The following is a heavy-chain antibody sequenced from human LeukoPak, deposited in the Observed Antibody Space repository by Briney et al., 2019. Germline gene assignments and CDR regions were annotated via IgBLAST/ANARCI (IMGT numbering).Heavy chain of an antibody. CDR2: INPNSGGT. J-gene: IGHJ4*02. D-gene: IGHD3-22*01. CDR1: GYTFTGYY. CDR3: ARDLVGRGKYYYDGSFDY. V-gene: IGHV1-2*02. Sequence: ASVKVSCKASGYTFTGYYMHWVRQAPGQGLEWMGWINPNSGGTKSAQKFQGRVTMTRDTSISTAYMEVSRLRSDDTAVYYCARDLVGRGKYYYDGSFDYWGQGTLVTVSS.